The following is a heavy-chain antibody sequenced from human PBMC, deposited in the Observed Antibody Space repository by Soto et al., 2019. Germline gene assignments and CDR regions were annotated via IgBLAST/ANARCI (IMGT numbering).Heavy chain of an antibody. V-gene: IGHV4-59*01. CDR3: WGDDHPDLIDL. CDR1: GGSISSYN. Sequence: SETLSLTCTVSGGSISSYNWSWVRQPPGKGLEWIGYIYYSGSTNYNPSLKSQVTISVDTSKNQYSLTLSSVYDAETEVYYCWGDDHPDLIDLWGQGTTVTVSS. CDR2: IYYSGST. J-gene: IGHJ6*02.